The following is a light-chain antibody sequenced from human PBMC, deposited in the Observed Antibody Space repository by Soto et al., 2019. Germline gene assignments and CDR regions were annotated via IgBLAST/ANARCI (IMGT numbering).Light chain of an antibody. CDR2: KAS. Sequence: DIQMTQSPSTLSASVGDRVTITCRASQSISSWLAWYQQKPGKAPKLLIYKASSLESGVPSRFSGSVSGTEFTLTISSLKPDDFATYYCQQYNSYSATFGQGTKVEIK. J-gene: IGKJ1*01. CDR1: QSISSW. CDR3: QQYNSYSAT. V-gene: IGKV1-5*03.